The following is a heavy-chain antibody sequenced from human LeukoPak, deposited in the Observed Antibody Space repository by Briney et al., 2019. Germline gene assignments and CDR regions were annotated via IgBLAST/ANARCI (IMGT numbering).Heavy chain of an antibody. J-gene: IGHJ3*02. CDR2: IYSGGST. Sequence: PGGSLRLSCAASGFTVSSNYMSWVRQAPGKGLEWVSVIYSGGSTYYADSVKVRFTISRDNSKNTLYLQMNSLRAEDTAVYYCAREGYYYGSGSYLGDAFDIWGQGTMVTVSS. CDR1: GFTVSSNY. D-gene: IGHD3-10*01. CDR3: AREGYYYGSGSYLGDAFDI. V-gene: IGHV3-53*01.